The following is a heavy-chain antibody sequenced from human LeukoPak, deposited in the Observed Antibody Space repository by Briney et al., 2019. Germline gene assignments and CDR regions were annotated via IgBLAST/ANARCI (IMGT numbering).Heavy chain of an antibody. Sequence: GGSLGLSCAASGFTFSSYEMNWVRQAPGKGLEWVSYISSSGSTIYYADSVKGRFTISRDNAKNSLYLQMNSLRAEDTAVYYCARDLWGPMGYWGQGTLVTVSS. CDR2: ISSSGSTI. J-gene: IGHJ4*02. V-gene: IGHV3-48*03. CDR3: ARDLWGPMGY. D-gene: IGHD2/OR15-2a*01. CDR1: GFTFSSYE.